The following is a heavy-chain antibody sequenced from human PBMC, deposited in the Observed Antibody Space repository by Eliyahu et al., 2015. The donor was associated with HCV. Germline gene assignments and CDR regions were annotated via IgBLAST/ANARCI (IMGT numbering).Heavy chain of an antibody. CDR1: GFTFSXYD. D-gene: IGHD6-13*01. CDR3: ARDRVWYSSSWYRMGYGMDV. J-gene: IGHJ6*02. V-gene: IGHV3-13*01. Sequence: EVQLVESGGGLVQPGGSLRLSCAASGFTFSXYDLHWVRQATGKGLEWVSAIGTAGDTYYPGSVKGRFTISRENAKNSLYLQMNSLRAGDTAVYYCARDRVWYSSSWYRMGYGMDVWGQGTTVTVSS. CDR2: IGTAGDT.